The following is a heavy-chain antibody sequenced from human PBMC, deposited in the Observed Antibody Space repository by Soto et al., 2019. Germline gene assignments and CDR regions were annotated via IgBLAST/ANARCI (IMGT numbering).Heavy chain of an antibody. CDR1: GFTFSSYA. CDR3: ARDFAMSIADYYYCGMDV. J-gene: IGHJ6*02. D-gene: IGHD6-6*01. V-gene: IGHV3-30-3*01. CDR2: ISYDGSNK. Sequence: QVQLVEPGGGVVQPGRSLRLSCAASGFTFSSYAMHWVRQAPGKGLEWVAVISYDGSNKYYADSVKGRFTISRDNSKNTLYLQMNSLRAEDTAVYYCARDFAMSIADYYYCGMDVWGQGTTVTVSS.